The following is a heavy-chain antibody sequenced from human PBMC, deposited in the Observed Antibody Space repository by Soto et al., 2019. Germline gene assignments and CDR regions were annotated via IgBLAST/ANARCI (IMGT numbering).Heavy chain of an antibody. V-gene: IGHV4-30-2*01. D-gene: IGHD5-18*01. CDR3: ARERGGYGLFDS. CDR2: IYPSGMP. CDR1: GGALTNADYS. Sequence: PSETLSLTCTVSGGALTNADYSWGWTRQPPGKCLEWIGYIYPSGMPCYNPSLRSRVTISIDRSNDQFSLNLKSVTAADTAVYYCARERGGYGLFDSWGQGTLVTVSS. J-gene: IGHJ4*02.